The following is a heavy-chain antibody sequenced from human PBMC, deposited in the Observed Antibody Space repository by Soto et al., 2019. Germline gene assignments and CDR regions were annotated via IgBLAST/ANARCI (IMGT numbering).Heavy chain of an antibody. V-gene: IGHV3-23*01. CDR1: EFIFSSYA. CDR2: IGGGGSI. D-gene: IGHD2-15*01. Sequence: GGSLRLSCVGSEFIFSSYAMTWVRQAPGKGLEWVSAIGGGGSIYYADSVKGRFTISRDNSKNTLYLQMNTLRAEDTAVYYCANSIMGGPAWGQGTLVTVSS. CDR3: ANSIMGGPA. J-gene: IGHJ5*02.